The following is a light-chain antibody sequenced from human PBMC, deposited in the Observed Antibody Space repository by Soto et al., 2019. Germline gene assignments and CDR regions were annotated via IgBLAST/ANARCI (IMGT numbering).Light chain of an antibody. CDR2: DAS. J-gene: IGKJ1*01. CDR1: QSVSSGY. Sequence: EIVLTQSPGTLSLSPGERATLSCRASQSVSSGYLAWYQQKPGQAPRLLIYDASNRATGIPARFSGSGSGTDFSLTISSLQPEDFAVYYCQQRSNWPQTFGPGTKVDIK. CDR3: QQRSNWPQT. V-gene: IGKV3-11*01.